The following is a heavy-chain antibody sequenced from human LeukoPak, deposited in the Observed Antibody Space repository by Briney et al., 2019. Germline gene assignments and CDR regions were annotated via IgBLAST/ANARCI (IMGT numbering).Heavy chain of an antibody. Sequence: PGGSLRLSCAASGLPFSNFGMGWVRKAPGGGLKWVSSIGGNSGIQTYYADSVKGRFTISRDNSKDTLYLQMDSLRAEDTAVYYCAKERMYNNGWFSPWGQGTLVTVSS. CDR3: AKERMYNNGWFSP. D-gene: IGHD1-14*01. CDR1: GLPFSNFG. V-gene: IGHV3-23*01. J-gene: IGHJ5*02. CDR2: IGGNSGIQT.